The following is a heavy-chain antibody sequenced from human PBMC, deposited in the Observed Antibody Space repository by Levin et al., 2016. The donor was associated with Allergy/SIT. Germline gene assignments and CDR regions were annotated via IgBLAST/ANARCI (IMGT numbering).Heavy chain of an antibody. J-gene: IGHJ3*02. CDR3: ATLSGYNWNDGGYAFDI. CDR1: GGTFSSYA. Sequence: SVKVSCKASGGTFSSYAISWVRQAPGQGLEWMGGIIPIFGIANYAQKFQGRVTMTEDTSTDTAYMELSSLRSEDTAVYYCATLSGYNWNDGGYAFDIWGQGTMVTVSS. D-gene: IGHD1-20*01. V-gene: IGHV1-69*10. CDR2: IIPIFGIA.